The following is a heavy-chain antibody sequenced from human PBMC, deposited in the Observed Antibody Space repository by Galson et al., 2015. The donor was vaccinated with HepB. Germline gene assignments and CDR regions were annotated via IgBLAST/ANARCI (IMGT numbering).Heavy chain of an antibody. V-gene: IGHV1-18*01. J-gene: IGHJ4*02. CDR3: ARGGMATIGGPTFEH. Sequence: SVKVSCKASGYTFSTYSITWARQAPGQGLEWMGWISTYNHDKKYARKFQGIVTMTTDTFTRSAYMELRSLRSDDTDVYYCARGGMATIGGPTFEHWGQGSLVTVSS. CDR1: GYTFSTYS. CDR2: ISTYNHDK. D-gene: IGHD5-24*01.